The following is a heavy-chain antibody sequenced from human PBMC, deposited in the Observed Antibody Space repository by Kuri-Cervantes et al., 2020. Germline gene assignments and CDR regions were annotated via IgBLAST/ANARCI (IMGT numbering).Heavy chain of an antibody. V-gene: IGHV3-74*01. D-gene: IGHD1-26*01. CDR3: AKVSGSSDGFDI. Sequence: GESLKISCAASGFNYITYWIHWVRQDPGMGLVWVSRTKSDGDTIYADSVKGRFTVSRDNSNNTVYLQMNSLRAEDTAIYHCAKVSGSSDGFDIWGQGTMVTVSS. CDR1: GFNYITYW. CDR2: TKSDGDT. J-gene: IGHJ3*02.